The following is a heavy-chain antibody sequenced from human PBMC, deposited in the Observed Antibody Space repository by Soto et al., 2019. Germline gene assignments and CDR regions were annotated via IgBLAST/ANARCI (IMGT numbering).Heavy chain of an antibody. Sequence: EASVKVSCKASGYTFTSYGISWVRQAPGQGLEWMGWISAYNGNTNYAQKLQGRVTMTTDTSTSTAYMELRSLRSDDTAVYYCARGTAIVVVPAADGRVDFDYWGQGTLVTVSS. V-gene: IGHV1-18*01. D-gene: IGHD2-2*01. CDR1: GYTFTSYG. J-gene: IGHJ4*02. CDR2: ISAYNGNT. CDR3: ARGTAIVVVPAADGRVDFDY.